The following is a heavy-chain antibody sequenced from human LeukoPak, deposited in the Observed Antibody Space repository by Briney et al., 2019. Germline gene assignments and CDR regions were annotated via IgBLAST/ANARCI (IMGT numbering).Heavy chain of an antibody. Sequence: AGGSLRLSCAASGXTVSGNYMSWVRQAPGKGLEWVSVIYSGGSTFYADSVMGRFTISRHKSQNTLFLHMNSLRTEDTAVYYCAREGDGYNVIGPLEYWGQGTLVTVSS. J-gene: IGHJ4*02. CDR1: GXTVSGNY. V-gene: IGHV3-53*04. CDR2: IYSGGST. CDR3: AREGDGYNVIGPLEY. D-gene: IGHD5-24*01.